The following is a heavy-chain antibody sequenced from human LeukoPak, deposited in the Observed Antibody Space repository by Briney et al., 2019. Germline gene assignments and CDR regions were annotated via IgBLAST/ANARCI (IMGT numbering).Heavy chain of an antibody. CDR2: INPGGGGT. D-gene: IGHD4-11*01. Sequence: ASVKVSCKASGYTFTSHYMHWVRQAPGQGLGWMGIINPGGGGTSYAQKFQGRVTMTRDTSTSTVYMELSSLRSEDTAVYYCARAPNRNYDYWGQGTLVTVSS. J-gene: IGHJ4*02. CDR3: ARAPNRNYDY. V-gene: IGHV1-46*01. CDR1: GYTFTSHY.